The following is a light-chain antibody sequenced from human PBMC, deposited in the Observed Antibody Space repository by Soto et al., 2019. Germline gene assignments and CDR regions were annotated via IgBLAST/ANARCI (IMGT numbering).Light chain of an antibody. CDR3: QQYNTWPPT. CDR2: DAS. V-gene: IGKV3-15*01. Sequence: IVMTQSPATLSVSPGERATLSCRASQGVNSKLAWYQHKPGQTPRLLINDASTRATGIPARFSGSGSGTDFSLTISSLQSEDFAVYYCQQYNTWPPTFGQGTKVEIK. J-gene: IGKJ1*01. CDR1: QGVNSK.